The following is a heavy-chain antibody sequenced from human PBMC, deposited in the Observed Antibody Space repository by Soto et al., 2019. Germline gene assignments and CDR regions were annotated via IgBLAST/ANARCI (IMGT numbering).Heavy chain of an antibody. CDR2: IKQDGSEK. Sequence: PGGSLRLSCAASGFSFSHYWMRCVRQAPGKGLECVANIKQDGSEKYYVDSVKGRFTISRDNAKNSLYLQMNSMRAEDTAVYYCARERRAIFGVYCYYGMDVCGQGTTVTVSS. D-gene: IGHD3-3*01. J-gene: IGHJ6*01. CDR3: ARERRAIFGVYCYYGMDV. CDR1: GFSFSHYW. V-gene: IGHV3-7*01.